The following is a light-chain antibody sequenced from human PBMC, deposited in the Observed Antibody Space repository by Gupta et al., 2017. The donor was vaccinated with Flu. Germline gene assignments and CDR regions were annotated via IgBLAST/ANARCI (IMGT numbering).Light chain of an antibody. CDR3: LHDGNPFNM. CDR1: QSVADNY. V-gene: IGKV3-20*01. CDR2: GVS. Sequence: ESVLTQFPGTLSLSPGDRATLSCRASQSVADNYLAWYQQSPGQPPRLLMYGVSMRATGTPERFSGSGSGTDCTLVITRVEPEDFALYYCLHDGNPFNMFGQGTKLEIK. J-gene: IGKJ2*01.